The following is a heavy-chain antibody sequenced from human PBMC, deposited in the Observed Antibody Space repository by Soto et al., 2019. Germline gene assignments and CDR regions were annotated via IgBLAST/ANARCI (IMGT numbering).Heavy chain of an antibody. D-gene: IGHD3-3*01. CDR3: TTTSTIFGVALFDY. CDR2: IRSKAYGGTT. V-gene: IGHV3-49*04. Sequence: GGSLRLSCTASGFTFGDYAMSWVRQAPGKGLEWVGFIRSKAYGGTTEYAASVKGRFTISRDDSKSIAYLQMNSLKTEDTAVYYCTTTSTIFGVALFDYWGQGTLVTVSS. J-gene: IGHJ4*02. CDR1: GFTFGDYA.